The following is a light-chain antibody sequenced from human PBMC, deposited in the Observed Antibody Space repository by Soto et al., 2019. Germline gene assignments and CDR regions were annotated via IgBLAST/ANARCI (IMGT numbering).Light chain of an antibody. CDR3: SSYAGSNKV. Sequence: QSALTQPPSASGSPGQSVTISCTGTSSDVGGYNYVSWYQQHPGKAPKLMIYEVSKRPSGVPDRFSGSKSGNTASLTVSGRQAEDEADYYFSSYAGSNKVFGGGTKLTVL. V-gene: IGLV2-8*01. CDR1: SSDVGGYNY. J-gene: IGLJ2*01. CDR2: EVS.